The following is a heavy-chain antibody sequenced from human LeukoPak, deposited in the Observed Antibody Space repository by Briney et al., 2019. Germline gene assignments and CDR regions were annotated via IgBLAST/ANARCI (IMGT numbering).Heavy chain of an antibody. J-gene: IGHJ6*02. D-gene: IGHD6-25*01. CDR1: GDSVSSNSAA. Sequence: SQTLSLTRAISGDSVSSNSAAWNWIRQSPSRGLGWLGRTFYKSKWFNDYAESVISRITINPDTSKNQFSLQLNSVTPEDTAVYYCARGRPSYYGMDVWGQGTTVTVSS. V-gene: IGHV6-1*01. CDR2: TFYKSKWFN. CDR3: ARGRPSYYGMDV.